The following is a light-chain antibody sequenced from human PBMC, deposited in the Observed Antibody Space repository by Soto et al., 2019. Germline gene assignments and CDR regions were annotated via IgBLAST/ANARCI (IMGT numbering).Light chain of an antibody. V-gene: IGKV3-20*01. CDR1: QTVNSIY. J-gene: IGKJ1*01. CDR3: QQYDTSPRT. CDR2: GAS. Sequence: EIVLTQSPGTLSLYRGERATLSCRASQTVNSIYFAWYQRKPGQAPRLLIYGASNRATGIADRFSGSGSGTDFTLTISRLEAEDFGVYYCQQYDTSPRTFGQGTKVAIK.